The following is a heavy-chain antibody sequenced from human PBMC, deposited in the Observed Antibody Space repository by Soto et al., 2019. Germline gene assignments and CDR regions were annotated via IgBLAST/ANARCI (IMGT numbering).Heavy chain of an antibody. CDR3: ARSMLTSSWYVAY. CDR1: GYSISSGYY. J-gene: IGHJ4*02. V-gene: IGHV4-38-2*01. D-gene: IGHD6-13*01. CDR2: IYHSGTT. Sequence: SETLSLTCAVSGYSISSGYYWSWIRQPPGKGPEWIGSIYHSGTTYYNPSLKSRVTISIDTSKNQFSLNLTSLTATDTAVYFCARSMLTSSWYVAYWGQGTPVTVYS.